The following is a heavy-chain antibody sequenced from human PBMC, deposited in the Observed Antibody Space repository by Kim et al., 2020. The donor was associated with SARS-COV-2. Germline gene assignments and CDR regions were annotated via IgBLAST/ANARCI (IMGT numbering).Heavy chain of an antibody. CDR2: T. J-gene: IGHJ4*02. CDR3: AREGSRWSTDY. Sequence: TNYNPSLKSRVTISIDTSKNQLSLKLSSVTAADTAVYYCAREGSRWSTDYWGQGTLVTVSS. D-gene: IGHD6-13*01. V-gene: IGHV4-59*01.